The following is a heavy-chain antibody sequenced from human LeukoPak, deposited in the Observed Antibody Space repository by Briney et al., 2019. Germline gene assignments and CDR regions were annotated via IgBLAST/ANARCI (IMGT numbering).Heavy chain of an antibody. J-gene: IGHJ4*02. CDR3: TRGTINPFDC. CDR2: IHSGGST. Sequence: GGSLRLSCAASGFSVSSGYMSWVRQAPGKGLEWVSVIHSGGSTYYTDSVKGRFTIPRDNFKDTLYLQMNNLRAEDTAVYYCTRGTINPFDCWGQGALVTVSS. V-gene: IGHV3-66*01. D-gene: IGHD4/OR15-4a*01. CDR1: GFSVSSGY.